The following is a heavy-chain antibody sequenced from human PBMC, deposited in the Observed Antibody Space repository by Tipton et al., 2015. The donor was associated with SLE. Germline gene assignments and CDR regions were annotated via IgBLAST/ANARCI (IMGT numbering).Heavy chain of an antibody. V-gene: IGHV3-33*01. J-gene: IGHJ3*02. D-gene: IGHD3-10*01. CDR3: ARDTGSYYYGSGREGAFDI. Sequence: SLRLSCAASGFTFSSYGMHWVRQAPGKGLEWVAVTWYDGSNKYYADSVKGRFTISRDNSKNTLYLQMNSLRAEDTAVYYCARDTGSYYYGSGREGAFDIWGQWTMVTVSS. CDR2: TWYDGSNK. CDR1: GFTFSSYG.